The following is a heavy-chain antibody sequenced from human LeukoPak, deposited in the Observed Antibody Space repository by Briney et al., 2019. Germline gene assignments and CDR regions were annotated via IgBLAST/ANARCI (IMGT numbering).Heavy chain of an antibody. CDR1: RGSFSGYY. CDR3: ARGPTIDYDILTGYYYFDY. CDR2: INHSGTT. D-gene: IGHD3-9*01. V-gene: IGHV4-34*01. Sequence: SETLSLTCAVYRGSFSGYYWTWIRQSPGKGLEWIGEINHSGTTNYNPSLKSRVTISIDTSKNQLSLKLSSVTAADTAVYYCARGPTIDYDILTGYYYFDYWGQGTLVTVSS. J-gene: IGHJ4*02.